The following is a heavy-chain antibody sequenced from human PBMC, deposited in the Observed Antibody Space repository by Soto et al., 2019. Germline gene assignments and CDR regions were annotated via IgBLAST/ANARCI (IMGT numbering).Heavy chain of an antibody. CDR2: IDSSGSGI. CDR3: AREELNCGGDCFVY. V-gene: IGHV3-48*03. J-gene: IGHJ4*02. CDR1: GFTFSDYE. Sequence: PGGSLRLSCVGSGFTFSDYEMNWVRQAPGKGLEWVSYIDSSGSGIYYADSMKGRFTTFRDNAKNSLYLQMNSLRGEDTAVYHCAREELNCGGDCFVYWGQGTPVTVS. D-gene: IGHD2-21*01.